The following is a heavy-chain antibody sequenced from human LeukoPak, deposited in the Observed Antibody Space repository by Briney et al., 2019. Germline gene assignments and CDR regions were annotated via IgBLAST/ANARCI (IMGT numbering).Heavy chain of an antibody. CDR3: AISTRGYNFFDY. Sequence: GGSLRLSCAASGFTFSSHLMHWVRQAPGKGLVWVSRINSDASSTNYADSVKGRFTISRDNAKNTLYLEMNSLRAEDTAVYYCAISTRGYNFFDYWGQGTLVTVSS. D-gene: IGHD1-1*01. CDR1: GFTFSSHL. J-gene: IGHJ4*02. CDR2: INSDASST. V-gene: IGHV3-74*01.